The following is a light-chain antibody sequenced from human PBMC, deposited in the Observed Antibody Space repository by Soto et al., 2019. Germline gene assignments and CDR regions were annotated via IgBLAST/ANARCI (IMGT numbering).Light chain of an antibody. V-gene: IGKV3D-20*02. Sequence: EIVLTQSPATLSVSPGDIATLSCRASQTVRNNYLAWYQQKPGQAPRLLIYDASSRATGIPGRFSGGGSGTDFTLTISRLEPEDFAVYYCQQRSNPITLGQGTRLEIK. J-gene: IGKJ5*01. CDR1: QTVRNNY. CDR3: QQRSNPIT. CDR2: DAS.